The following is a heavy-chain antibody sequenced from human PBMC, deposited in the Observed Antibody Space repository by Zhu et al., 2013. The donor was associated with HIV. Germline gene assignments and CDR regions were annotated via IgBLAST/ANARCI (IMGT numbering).Heavy chain of an antibody. D-gene: IGHD2-2*01. J-gene: IGHJ6*02. Sequence: QVQLVQSGAEVKKPGASVKVSCKASGYTFTSYGISWVRQAPGQGLEWMGWISAYNGNTNYAQKLQGRVTMTTDTSTSTAYMELRSLRSDDTAVYYCAREDIVVVPAAPGRYYYGMDVWGQGTTVTVSS. CDR3: AREDIVVVPAAPGRYYYGMDV. V-gene: IGHV1-18*04. CDR1: GYTFTSYG. CDR2: ISAYNGNT.